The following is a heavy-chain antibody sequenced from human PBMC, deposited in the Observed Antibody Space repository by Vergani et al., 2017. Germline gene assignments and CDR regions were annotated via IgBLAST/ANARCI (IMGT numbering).Heavy chain of an antibody. CDR1: GFTFSSYA. D-gene: IGHD5-12*01. Sequence: EVQLVESGGGLVQPGGSLRLSCAASGFTFSSYAMHWVRQAPGKGLEYVSAISSNGGSTYYANSVKGRFTISRDNSKNTLYLQMGSLRAEDMAVYYCAKANPRNSGYDYLYYYHAMDVWGQGTTVTVSS. CDR2: ISSNGGST. CDR3: AKANPRNSGYDYLYYYHAMDV. J-gene: IGHJ6*02. V-gene: IGHV3-64*01.